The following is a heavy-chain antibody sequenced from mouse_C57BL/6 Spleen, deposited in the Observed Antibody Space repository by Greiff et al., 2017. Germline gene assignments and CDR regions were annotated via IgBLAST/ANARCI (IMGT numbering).Heavy chain of an antibody. CDR3: ERSGLYDYGSSLDY. Sequence: QVQLQQPGAELVKPGASVKLSCQASGYTFTSYWMHWVKQRPGQGLEWIGMIHPNSGSTNYNAKFQRKATLTVDKYSSTAYMQLSSLTSEETAVYNSERSGLYDYGSSLDYWGQGTTRTVSS. J-gene: IGHJ2*01. D-gene: IGHD1-1*01. CDR1: GYTFTSYW. CDR2: IHPNSGST. V-gene: IGHV1-64*01.